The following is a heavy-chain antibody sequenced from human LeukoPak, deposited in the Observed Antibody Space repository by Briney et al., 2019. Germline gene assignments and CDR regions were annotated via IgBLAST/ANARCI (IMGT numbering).Heavy chain of an antibody. D-gene: IGHD6-19*01. J-gene: IGHJ4*02. V-gene: IGHV1-18*01. CDR1: GYTFTSYG. CDR2: ISAYNGNT. Sequence: ASVKVSCKASGYTFTSYGISWVRQAPGQGLEWMGWISAYNGNTNYAQKLQGRVTMTTDTSTSTAYMELRSLRSGDTAVYYCARTYSSGWYKGYYFDYWGQGTLVTVSS. CDR3: ARTYSSGWYKGYYFDY.